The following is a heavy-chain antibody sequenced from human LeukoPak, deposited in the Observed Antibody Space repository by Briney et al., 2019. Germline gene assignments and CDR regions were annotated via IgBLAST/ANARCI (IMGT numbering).Heavy chain of an antibody. CDR3: TKEPRESTVAGPFDY. V-gene: IGHV3-23*01. D-gene: IGHD6-19*01. Sequence: GGSLRLSCAASGLTFNNYVMSWVRQAPGKGLEWVSAISGGADAIFYADSVRGRFTISRDNFKNTLYLQMNSLRADDTAVYYCTKEPRESTVAGPFDYWGQGTLVTVSS. J-gene: IGHJ4*02. CDR1: GLTFNNYV. CDR2: ISGGADAI.